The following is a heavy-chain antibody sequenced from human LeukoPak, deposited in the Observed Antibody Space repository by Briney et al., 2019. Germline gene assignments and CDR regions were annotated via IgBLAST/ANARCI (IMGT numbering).Heavy chain of an antibody. CDR3: AKDLRSYPDY. CDR2: IKEDGSKT. D-gene: IGHD1-26*01. Sequence: GGSLRLSCAASSFTFSSYWMTWVRQAPGKGLEWVANIKEDGSKTFYVDSVKGRFTISRDNSKNTLYLQMNSLRAEDTAVYYCAKDLRSYPDYWGQGTLVTVSS. CDR1: SFTFSSYW. J-gene: IGHJ4*02. V-gene: IGHV3-7*03.